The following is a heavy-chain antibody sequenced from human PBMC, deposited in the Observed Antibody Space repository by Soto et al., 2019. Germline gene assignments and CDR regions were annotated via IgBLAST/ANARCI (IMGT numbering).Heavy chain of an antibody. CDR3: ARGRMAAAGGGYFDY. Sequence: QVQLVQSGAEVKKPGASVKVSCKASGYTFTGYYMHWVRQAPGQGLEWMGWINPNSGGTNYAQKFQGRVTMTRETSIRTAYMELSRLRSDDTAVYYCARGRMAAAGGGYFDYWGQGTLVTVSS. J-gene: IGHJ4*02. V-gene: IGHV1-2*02. D-gene: IGHD6-13*01. CDR2: INPNSGGT. CDR1: GYTFTGYY.